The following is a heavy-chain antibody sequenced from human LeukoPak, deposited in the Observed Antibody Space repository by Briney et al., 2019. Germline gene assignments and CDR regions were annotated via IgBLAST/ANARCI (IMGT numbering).Heavy chain of an antibody. J-gene: IGHJ5*02. V-gene: IGHV4-34*01. CDR2: INHSGST. CDR3: ARGGYGDYVWFDP. D-gene: IGHD4-17*01. CDR1: GESFSGYY. Sequence: SETLSLTCAVYGESFSGYYWSWIRQPPGKGLEWIGEINHSGSTNYNPSLKSRVTISVDTSKNQFSLKLSSVTAADTAVYYCARGGYGDYVWFDPWGQGTLVTVSS.